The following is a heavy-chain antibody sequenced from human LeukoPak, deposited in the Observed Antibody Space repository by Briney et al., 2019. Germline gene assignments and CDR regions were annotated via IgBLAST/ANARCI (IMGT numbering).Heavy chain of an antibody. Sequence: SVKVSCKASGGTFSSYAISWVRQAPGQGLEWMGGIIPIFGTANYAQKFQGRVTITADESTSTAYMELSSLRSDDTAVYYCAREGREYYDFWSGSNWFDPWGQGTLVTVSS. V-gene: IGHV1-69*13. D-gene: IGHD3-3*01. CDR3: AREGREYYDFWSGSNWFDP. CDR2: IIPIFGTA. J-gene: IGHJ5*02. CDR1: GGTFSSYA.